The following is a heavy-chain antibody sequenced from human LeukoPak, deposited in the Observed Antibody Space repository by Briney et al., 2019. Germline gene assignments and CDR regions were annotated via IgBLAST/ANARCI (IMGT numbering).Heavy chain of an antibody. V-gene: IGHV3-53*01. CDR1: GFTVSSNY. J-gene: IGHJ4*02. CDR3: AKRYCSSTSCHHGLDY. D-gene: IGHD2-2*01. CDR2: IYSGGTT. Sequence: GGSLRLSCAASGFTVSSNYMSWVRQAPGKGLEWVSVIYSGGTTYYADSVKGRFTISRDNSKNTLYLQMNSLRAEDTAVYYCAKRYCSSTSCHHGLDYWGQGTLVTVSS.